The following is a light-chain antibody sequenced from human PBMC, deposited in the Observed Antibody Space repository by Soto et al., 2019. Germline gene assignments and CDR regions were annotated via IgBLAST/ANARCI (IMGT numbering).Light chain of an antibody. CDR1: DSNIGAGYD. J-gene: IGLJ3*02. V-gene: IGLV1-40*01. CDR3: PSYDASLGGSV. CDR2: RDN. Sequence: QSVLTQPPSMSGAPGQRVTISCTGSDSNIGAGYDVHWYQQLPGTAPKVLIERDNNRASGVPDRFSGSKSGTSGSLAITGLQAEDEPASYCPSYDASLGGSVFGGGTKLTVL.